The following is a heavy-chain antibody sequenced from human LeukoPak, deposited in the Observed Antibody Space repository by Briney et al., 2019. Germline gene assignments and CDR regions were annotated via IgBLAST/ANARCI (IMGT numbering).Heavy chain of an antibody. J-gene: IGHJ4*02. CDR2: DGHT. CDR3: ATYYVGVGGRGQ. D-gene: IGHD3-10*02. Sequence: PSEALSLTCTVSGGSVSSGYFHWSWIRQAPGKGLEWIGHDGHTNYNPSLRSRVTISIDTSSNQFSLRLSSVTAADTGVYYCATYYVGVGGRGQGGPGTLVTVSS. V-gene: IGHV4-61*01. CDR1: GGSVSSGYFH.